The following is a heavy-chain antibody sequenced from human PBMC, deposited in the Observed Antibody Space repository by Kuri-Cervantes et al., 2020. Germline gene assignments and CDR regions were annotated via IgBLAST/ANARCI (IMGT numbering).Heavy chain of an antibody. V-gene: IGHV1-69*05. J-gene: IGHJ3*02. D-gene: IGHD3-10*01. Sequence: SVKVSCKTSGYIFPNYGISWVRQAPGQGLEWMGGIIPIFGTANYAQKFQGRVTITTDESTSTAYMELSSLRSEDTAVYYCARGLLLWFGEGTFDIWGQGTMVTVS. CDR3: ARGLLLWFGEGTFDI. CDR2: IIPIFGTA. CDR1: GYIFPNYG.